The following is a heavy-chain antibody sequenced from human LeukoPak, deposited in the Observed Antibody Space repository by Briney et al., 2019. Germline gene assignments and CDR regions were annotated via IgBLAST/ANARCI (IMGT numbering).Heavy chain of an antibody. Sequence: ASVKVSCKASGYTFTTYGISWVRQAPEQGVEGMGWISVYNGNTKYAQNFQGRVTVSTDTSTTTAYMELRSLRSDDTAVYYCARDWWYGDYSIGNNWGQGTLVTVSS. D-gene: IGHD4-17*01. CDR2: ISVYNGNT. CDR1: GYTFTTYG. CDR3: ARDWWYGDYSIGNN. V-gene: IGHV1-18*01. J-gene: IGHJ4*02.